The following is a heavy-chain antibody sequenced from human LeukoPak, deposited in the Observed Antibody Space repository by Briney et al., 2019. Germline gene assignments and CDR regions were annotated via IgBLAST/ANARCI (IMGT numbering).Heavy chain of an antibody. D-gene: IGHD5-24*01. CDR3: ARDLGVGDGYNHFDY. Sequence: SVKVSCKASGGTFSSHAISWVRQAPGQGLEWMGGIIPIFGTANYAQKFQGRVTITADESTSTAYMELSSLRSEDTAVYYCARDLGVGDGYNHFDYWGQGTLVTVSS. V-gene: IGHV1-69*13. CDR1: GGTFSSHA. J-gene: IGHJ4*02. CDR2: IIPIFGTA.